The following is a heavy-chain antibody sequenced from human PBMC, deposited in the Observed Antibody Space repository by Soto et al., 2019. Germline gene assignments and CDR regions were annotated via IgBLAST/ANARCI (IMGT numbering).Heavy chain of an antibody. J-gene: IGHJ4*02. V-gene: IGHV3-23*01. CDR2: ISGSGGST. CDR1: GFTFSSYA. Sequence: EVQLLESGGGLVQPGGSLRLSCAASGFTFSSYAMSWVRQAPGKGLEWVSAISGSGGSTYYADSVKGRFTISRDNSKNTTYLQMNSMRAEDTAVYYCAKDAGQWLSYFRYWGQGTLVTVSS. CDR3: AKDAGQWLSYFRY. D-gene: IGHD6-19*01.